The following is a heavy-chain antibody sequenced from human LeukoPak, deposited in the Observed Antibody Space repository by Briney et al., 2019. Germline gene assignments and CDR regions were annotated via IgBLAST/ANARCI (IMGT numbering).Heavy chain of an antibody. D-gene: IGHD2-21*02. CDR1: GFTFSSYA. V-gene: IGHV3-23*01. J-gene: IGHJ4*02. CDR3: ARGDLVVTLEGPIDY. CDR2: ISGSGGST. Sequence: PGGSLRLSCAASGFTFSSYAMSWVRQAPGKGLEWVSAISGSGGSTYYADSVKGRFTISRDNSKNTLYLQMNSLRAEDTAVYYCARGDLVVTLEGPIDYWGQGTLVTVSS.